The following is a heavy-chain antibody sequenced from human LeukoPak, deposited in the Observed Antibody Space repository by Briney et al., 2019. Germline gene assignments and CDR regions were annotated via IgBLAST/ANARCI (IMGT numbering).Heavy chain of an antibody. J-gene: IGHJ4*02. D-gene: IGHD3-10*01. V-gene: IGHV3-23*01. CDR2: ISGSGGST. Sequence: GGSLRLSCAASGFTFSSYSMSWVRQAPGKGLEWVSAISGSGGSTYYADSVKGRFTISRDNSKNTLYLQMNSLRAEDTAVYYCAKAGEEVLLWFGELLYPDYWGQGTLVTVSS. CDR1: GFTFSSYS. CDR3: AKAGEEVLLWFGELLYPDY.